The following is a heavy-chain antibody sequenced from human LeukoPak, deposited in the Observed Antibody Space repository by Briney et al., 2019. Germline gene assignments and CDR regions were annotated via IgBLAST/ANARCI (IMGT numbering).Heavy chain of an antibody. J-gene: IGHJ5*02. D-gene: IGHD3-3*01. CDR2: ISSSSSTI. Sequence: PGGSLRLSCAASGFTFSSYSMNWVRQAPGKGLEWVSYISSSSSTIYYADSVKGRFTISRDNSKNTLYLQMNSLRAEDTAVYYCARDPARFLERVQMVDPWGQGTLVTVSS. CDR1: GFTFSSYS. CDR3: ARDPARFLERVQMVDP. V-gene: IGHV3-48*01.